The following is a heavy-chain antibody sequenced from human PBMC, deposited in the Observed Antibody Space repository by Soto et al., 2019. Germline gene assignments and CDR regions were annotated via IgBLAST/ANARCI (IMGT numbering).Heavy chain of an antibody. V-gene: IGHV1-46*03. Sequence: QVQPVQSGAEVKKPGASVKVSCKASGYTFTSYYMHWVRQAPGQGLEWMGIINPSVGSTSYAQKFQGRVTMTRDTSTSTGYVALISLRSEDTAVYYCARDRGGYYYGMDVWGQGTTVTVSS. J-gene: IGHJ6*02. CDR2: INPSVGST. CDR1: GYTFTSYY. D-gene: IGHD3-10*01. CDR3: ARDRGGYYYGMDV.